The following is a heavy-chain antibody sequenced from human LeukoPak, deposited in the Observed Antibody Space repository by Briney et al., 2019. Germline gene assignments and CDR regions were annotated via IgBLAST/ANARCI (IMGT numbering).Heavy chain of an antibody. V-gene: IGHV3-23*01. CDR1: GFTLSSYS. CDR2: ISGSGGST. CDR3: ANGRSTYYYYMDV. J-gene: IGHJ6*03. Sequence: PGGSLRLSCAASGFTLSSYSMNWVRQAPGKGLERVSAISGSGGSTYYADSVKGRFTISRDNSKNTLYLQMNSLRAEDTAVYYCANGRSTYYYYMDVWGKGTTVTVSS.